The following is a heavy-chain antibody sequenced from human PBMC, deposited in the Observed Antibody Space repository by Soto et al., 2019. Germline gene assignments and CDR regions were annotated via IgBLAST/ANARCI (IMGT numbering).Heavy chain of an antibody. CDR1: GFTFSGYS. D-gene: IGHD6-6*01. CDR2: ISSSSSYI. CDR3: ARDSSSAFDY. J-gene: IGHJ4*02. V-gene: IGHV3-21*01. Sequence: GGSLRLSCAASGFTFSGYSMNWVRQAPGKGLEWVSSISSSSSYIYYADSVKGRFTISRDNAKNSLYLQMNSLRAEDTAVYYCARDSSSAFDYWGQGTLVTVSS.